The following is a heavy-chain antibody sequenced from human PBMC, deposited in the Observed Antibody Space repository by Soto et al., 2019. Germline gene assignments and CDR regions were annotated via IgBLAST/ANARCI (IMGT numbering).Heavy chain of an antibody. Sequence: PWGSLRLSCAASGFTFISYAISCVRHSPLKWREWVSAISGSGGSTYYADSVKGRFTISRDNSKNTLYLQMNSLRAEDTAVYYCAKSYYYGSGSYLSAEYFQHWGQGTLVTVS. CDR1: GFTFISYA. CDR2: ISGSGGST. J-gene: IGHJ1*01. D-gene: IGHD3-10*01. CDR3: AKSYYYGSGSYLSAEYFQH. V-gene: IGHV3-23*01.